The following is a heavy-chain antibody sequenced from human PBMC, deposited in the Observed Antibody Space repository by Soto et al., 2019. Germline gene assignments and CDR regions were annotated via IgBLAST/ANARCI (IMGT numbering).Heavy chain of an antibody. CDR3: ARVKTRPMRYFDY. CDR2: IYHSGST. J-gene: IGHJ4*02. D-gene: IGHD6-6*01. V-gene: IGHV4-4*02. Sequence: QVQLQESGPGLVKPSGTLSLTCSVSGGSISSINWCSWVRQPPGKWLEWIGEIYHSGSTNYNPSPQSRVTISVDKSKNQFSLKLSSVTAADTAVYYCARVKTRPMRYFDYWGQGTMVTVSS. CDR1: GGSISSINW.